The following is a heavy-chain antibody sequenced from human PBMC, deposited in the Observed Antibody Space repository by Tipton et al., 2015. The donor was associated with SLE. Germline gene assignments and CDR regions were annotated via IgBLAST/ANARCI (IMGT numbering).Heavy chain of an antibody. CDR3: ARYYYDSDWYFDL. V-gene: IGHV4-39*01. J-gene: IGHJ2*01. CDR1: GGSISSSSYY. Sequence: TLSLTCTVSGGSISSSSYYWGWIRQPPGKGLEWIGSIYYSGSTYYNPSLKSRVTISVDTSKNQFSLKLSSVTAADTAVYYCARYYYDSDWYFDLWGRGTLVTVSS. D-gene: IGHD3-22*01. CDR2: IYYSGST.